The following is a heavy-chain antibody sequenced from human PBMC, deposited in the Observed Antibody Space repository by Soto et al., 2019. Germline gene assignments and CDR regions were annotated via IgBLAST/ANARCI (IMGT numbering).Heavy chain of an antibody. V-gene: IGHV3-48*01. CDR3: ARDKGRSPLDY. CDR1: GFTFSSYS. Sequence: EVQLVESGGGLVQPGGSLRLSCAASGFTFSSYSMNWVRQAPGKGLEWVSYISSSSSTLYYADSVKGRFTISRDNAKNSLYLQMNSLRAEDTAVYYCARDKGRSPLDYWGQGTLVTVSS. CDR2: ISSSSSTL. J-gene: IGHJ4*02. D-gene: IGHD2-15*01.